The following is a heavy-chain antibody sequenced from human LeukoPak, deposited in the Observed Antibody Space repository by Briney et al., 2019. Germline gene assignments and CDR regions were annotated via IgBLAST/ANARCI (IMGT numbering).Heavy chain of an antibody. CDR1: GFTFSSYG. Sequence: GGSLRLSCAASGFTFSSYGMHWVRQAPGKGLEWVTFIRYDGSNKYYADSVKGRFTISRDNSKNTLYLQMNSLRAEDTAVYYCTKDSRRRKTYYYDSSALYFFDYWGQGTLVTVSS. V-gene: IGHV3-30*02. CDR3: TKDSRRRKTYYYDSSALYFFDY. D-gene: IGHD3-22*01. CDR2: IRYDGSNK. J-gene: IGHJ4*02.